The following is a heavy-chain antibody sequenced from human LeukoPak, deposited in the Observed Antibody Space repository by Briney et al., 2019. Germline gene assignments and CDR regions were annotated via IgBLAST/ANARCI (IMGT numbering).Heavy chain of an antibody. CDR3: ARHGSGWLNFDS. CDR2: IYYSGTI. V-gene: IGHV4-59*08. D-gene: IGHD3-10*01. CDR1: GGSISGYY. J-gene: IGHJ4*02. Sequence: PSETLSPTCAVSGGSISGYYWSWIRQPPGKGLEWIGYIYYSGTINYNPSLKSRVTISLDTPKNQFSLKLSSVTAADTAVYYCARHGSGWLNFDSWGQGTLVTVSS.